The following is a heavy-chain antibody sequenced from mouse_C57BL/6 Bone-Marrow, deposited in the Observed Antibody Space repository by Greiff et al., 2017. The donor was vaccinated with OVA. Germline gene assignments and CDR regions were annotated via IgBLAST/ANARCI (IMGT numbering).Heavy chain of an antibody. CDR1: GYTFTSYW. D-gene: IGHD1-1*01. CDR3: ARCGSLFDY. Sequence: QVQLQQPGAELVKPGASVTLSCKASGYTFTSYWMQWVKQRPGQGLEWIGEIDPSDSHTNYNQKFKGKATLTVDTSSRTAYMQLSSLTSEDSAVYYCARCGSLFDYWGQGTTLTVSS. CDR2: IDPSDSHT. J-gene: IGHJ2*01. V-gene: IGHV1-50*01.